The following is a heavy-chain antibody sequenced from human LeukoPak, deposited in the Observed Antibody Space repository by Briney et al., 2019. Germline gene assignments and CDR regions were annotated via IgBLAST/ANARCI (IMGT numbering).Heavy chain of an antibody. J-gene: IGHJ3*02. D-gene: IGHD3-9*01. CDR2: ISGSGGST. CDR1: GFTFSSYA. CDR3: AKDRGLRYFDWLLEGNAFDI. V-gene: IGHV3-23*01. Sequence: GGSLRLSCAASGFTFSSYAMSWVRQAPGKGLEWVSAISGSGGSTYYADSVKGRFTTSRDNSKNTLYLQMNSLRAEDTAVYYCAKDRGLRYFDWLLEGNAFDIWGQGTMVTVSS.